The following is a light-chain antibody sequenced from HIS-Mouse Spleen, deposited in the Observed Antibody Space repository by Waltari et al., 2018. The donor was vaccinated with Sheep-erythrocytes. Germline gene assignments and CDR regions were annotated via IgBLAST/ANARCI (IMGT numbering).Light chain of an antibody. CDR1: NWADKY. CDR3: QAWDSSIVV. V-gene: IGLV3-1*01. Sequence: SSELTQPPSVSVSPDQTASITCAVVNWADKYACWYQQKPGQSPVLVSYQDTKRPSGIPERFSGSNSGNTATLTISGTQAMDEADYYCQAWDSSIVVFGGGTKLTVL. CDR2: QDT. J-gene: IGLJ2*01.